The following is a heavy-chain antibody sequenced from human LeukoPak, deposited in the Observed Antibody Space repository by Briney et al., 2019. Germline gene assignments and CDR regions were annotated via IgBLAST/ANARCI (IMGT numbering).Heavy chain of an antibody. V-gene: IGHV3-7*01. CDR3: ATLPYYYDSSGHLPVDY. J-gene: IGHJ4*02. D-gene: IGHD3-22*01. CDR1: GLTFSTYW. CDR2: IKQDGSEK. Sequence: SGGSLRLSCAASGLTFSTYWMSWVRQAPGKGLEWVANIKQDGSEKYYVASVKGRFTISRDSAKNSLYLQMNSLRAEDTAVYYRATLPYYYDSSGHLPVDYWGQGTLVTVSS.